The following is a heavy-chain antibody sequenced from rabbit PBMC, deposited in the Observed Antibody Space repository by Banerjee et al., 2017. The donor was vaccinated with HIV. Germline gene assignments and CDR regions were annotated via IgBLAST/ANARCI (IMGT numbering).Heavy chain of an antibody. CDR2: IDVGRSGDT. D-gene: IGHD1-1*01. V-gene: IGHV1S45*01. CDR3: ARGGSSGGGNVLGMDL. CDR1: GFTISSSYW. Sequence: QEQLEESGGDLVQPEGSLTLTCTASGFTISSSYWICWVRQAPGKGLEWIACIDVGRSGDTWYASWAKGRFTISKTSSTTVTLQMTSLTVADTATHFCARGGSSGGGNVLGMDLWGPGTLVTVS. J-gene: IGHJ4*01.